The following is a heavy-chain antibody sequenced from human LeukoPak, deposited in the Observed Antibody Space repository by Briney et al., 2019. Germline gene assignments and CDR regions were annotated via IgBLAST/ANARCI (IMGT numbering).Heavy chain of an antibody. CDR1: GFTFTDYW. J-gene: IGHJ4*02. CDR3: ARVGTWELQRVIDY. D-gene: IGHD1-26*01. V-gene: IGHV3-7*01. CDR2: IHKAGTES. Sequence: PGGSLRLSCAASGFTFTDYWMTWVRQVPGKGLEWVANIHKAGTESYYVDSVKGRFAISRDNAKNSLYLQLSSLRVDDTAVYYCARVGTWELQRVIDYWGQGTLVTVSS.